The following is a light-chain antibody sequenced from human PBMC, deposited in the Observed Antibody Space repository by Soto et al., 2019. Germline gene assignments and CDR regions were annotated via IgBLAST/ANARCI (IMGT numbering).Light chain of an antibody. J-gene: IGKJ5*01. CDR1: RVISSY. CDR2: AAS. V-gene: IGKV1-9*01. CDR3: QQLNSYLIT. Sequence: DIQLTPAPSFLSASVGDRVTITCRASRVISSYLAWYQQKPGKAPKLLIYAASTLHTGVPSRFSGSGSGTEFTLTISSLQPEDFATYYCQQLNSYLITFGQGTRLEIK.